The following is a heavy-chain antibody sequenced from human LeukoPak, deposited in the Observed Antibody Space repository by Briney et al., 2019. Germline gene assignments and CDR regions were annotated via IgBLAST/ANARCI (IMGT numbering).Heavy chain of an antibody. Sequence: SETLSLTCTVSGGSISSSSYYWSWIRQPPGKGLEWIGYVYYSGSINYNPSLKSRVTMPVDTSKNQFSLKLSSVTAADTAVYYCARVDNSGFYYFDYWGQGTLVTVSS. J-gene: IGHJ4*02. D-gene: IGHD3-22*01. V-gene: IGHV4-61*01. CDR1: GGSISSSSYY. CDR2: VYYSGSI. CDR3: ARVDNSGFYYFDY.